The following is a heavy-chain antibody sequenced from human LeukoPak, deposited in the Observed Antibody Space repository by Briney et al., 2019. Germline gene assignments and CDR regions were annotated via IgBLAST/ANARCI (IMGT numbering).Heavy chain of an antibody. V-gene: IGHV3-48*03. Sequence: PGGSLRLSCAASGFTFSSYEMNWVRQAPGKGLEWVSYISSSGSTIYYADSVKGRFTVSRDNAKNSLYLQMNSLRAEDTAVYYCARDAMTTVTSGDAFDIWGQGTMVTVSS. CDR2: ISSSGSTI. CDR1: GFTFSSYE. J-gene: IGHJ3*02. CDR3: ARDAMTTVTSGDAFDI. D-gene: IGHD4-17*01.